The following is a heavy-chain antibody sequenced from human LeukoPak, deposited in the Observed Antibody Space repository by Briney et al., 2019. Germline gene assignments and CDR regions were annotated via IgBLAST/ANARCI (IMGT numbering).Heavy chain of an antibody. CDR3: ASGAAAGQFDP. CDR2: ISGSGGST. V-gene: IGHV3-23*01. CDR1: GFTFSSYA. D-gene: IGHD6-13*01. Sequence: GGSLRLSCAASGFTFSSYAMTWVRQAPGKGLEWVSAISGSGGSTYYADSVKGRFTISRDNSKSTRYLQMNSLRAEDTAVYYCASGAAAGQFDPWGQGTLVTVSS. J-gene: IGHJ5*02.